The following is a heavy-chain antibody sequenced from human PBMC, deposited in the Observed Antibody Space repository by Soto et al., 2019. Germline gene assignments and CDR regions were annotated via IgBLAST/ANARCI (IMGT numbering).Heavy chain of an antibody. D-gene: IGHD2-2*01. CDR3: AREMGYCTTTICHAGPRYYYMDV. V-gene: IGHV4-59*01. CDR1: GGSISSYH. CDR2: VYNSGST. Sequence: QVQLQESGPGLVKPSETLSLTCTVSGGSISSYHWSWIRQPPGKGLEWIGEVYNSGSTNYNPSLINRVTISADTSKNHLSLRLSSVTAADTAVYFCAREMGYCTTTICHAGPRYYYMDVWGKGTTVTVSS. J-gene: IGHJ6*03.